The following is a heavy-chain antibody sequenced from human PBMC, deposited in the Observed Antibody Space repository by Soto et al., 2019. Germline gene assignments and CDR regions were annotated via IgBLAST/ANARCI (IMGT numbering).Heavy chain of an antibody. CDR3: ARDISAAPPPKDSAYYYYYYYMDV. Sequence: QVQLVESGGGVVQPGRSLRLSCAASGFTFSSYGMHWVRQAPGKGLEWVAVIWYDGSNKYYADSVKGRFTISRDNSKNTLYLQMNSLRAADTAVYYCARDISAAPPPKDSAYYYYYYYMDVWGKGTTVTVSS. D-gene: IGHD2-15*01. CDR2: IWYDGSNK. V-gene: IGHV3-33*01. CDR1: GFTFSSYG. J-gene: IGHJ6*03.